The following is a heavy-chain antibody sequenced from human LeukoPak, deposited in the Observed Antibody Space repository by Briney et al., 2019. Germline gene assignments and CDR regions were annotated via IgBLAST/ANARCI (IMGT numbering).Heavy chain of an antibody. D-gene: IGHD6-19*01. V-gene: IGHV3-74*03. Sequence: GGSLRLSCAASGFTFSNYWTHWVRQAPGKGLVWVSCINTDGTTTKYAGSVKGRFNISRDNARNTLFLQMNSLRAEDTAVYYCVRSVAVTFDPWGQGTLVTVSS. CDR1: GFTFSNYW. CDR3: VRSVAVTFDP. CDR2: INTDGTTT. J-gene: IGHJ5*02.